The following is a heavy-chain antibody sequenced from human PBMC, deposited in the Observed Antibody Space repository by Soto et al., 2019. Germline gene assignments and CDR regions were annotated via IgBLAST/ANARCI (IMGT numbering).Heavy chain of an antibody. J-gene: IGHJ4*02. CDR1: GGTFSSYA. CDR2: IIPIFGTA. Sequence: SVKVSCKASGGTFSSYAISWVRQAPGQGLEWMGGIIPIFGTANYAQKFQGRVTITADESTSTAYMELSSLRSEDTAVYYCARTYYYGSGSLYYFDYWGQGTLVTVS. V-gene: IGHV1-69*13. D-gene: IGHD3-10*01. CDR3: ARTYYYGSGSLYYFDY.